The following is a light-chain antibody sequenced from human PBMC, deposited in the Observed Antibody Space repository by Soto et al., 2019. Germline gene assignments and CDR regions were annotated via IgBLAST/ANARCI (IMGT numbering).Light chain of an antibody. CDR2: AAS. V-gene: IGKV1-6*01. CDR1: QGIKND. Sequence: AIQMTQSPSSLSASVGDRVTIMCRASQGIKNDLGWYQQKPGKAPKLLISAASSLESGVPSRFSGSGSGTDFTLTITSLQPEDFATYYCLQDYNYPFTFGGGTRVEVK. J-gene: IGKJ4*01. CDR3: LQDYNYPFT.